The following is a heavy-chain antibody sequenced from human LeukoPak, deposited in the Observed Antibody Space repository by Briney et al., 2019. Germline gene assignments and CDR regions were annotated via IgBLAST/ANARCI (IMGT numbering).Heavy chain of an antibody. V-gene: IGHV3-30-3*01. Sequence: PGGSLRLSCAASGFTFSNYAMHWVRQAPGKGLEWVAVISYDGSNKYYADSVKGRFTISRDNSKNTLYLQMNSLRAEDTAVYYCARVDTAMVTSPIYYYGMDVWGQGTTVTVSS. CDR1: GFTFSNYA. CDR2: ISYDGSNK. CDR3: ARVDTAMVTSPIYYYGMDV. D-gene: IGHD5-18*01. J-gene: IGHJ6*02.